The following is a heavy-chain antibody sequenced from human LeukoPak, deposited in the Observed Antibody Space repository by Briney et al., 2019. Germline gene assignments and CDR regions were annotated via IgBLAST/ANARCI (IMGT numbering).Heavy chain of an antibody. Sequence: ASAKVSCKASGYTFTSYGISWVRQAPGQGLEWMGWIGGYNGYTHYANNHQGRATMTTDTSTSTAYMELRSLRSDDTAVYYCARDEARYSSGYYPNWFDPWGQGTLVTVSS. CDR2: IGGYNGYT. V-gene: IGHV1-18*01. D-gene: IGHD3-22*01. CDR1: GYTFTSYG. J-gene: IGHJ5*02. CDR3: ARDEARYSSGYYPNWFDP.